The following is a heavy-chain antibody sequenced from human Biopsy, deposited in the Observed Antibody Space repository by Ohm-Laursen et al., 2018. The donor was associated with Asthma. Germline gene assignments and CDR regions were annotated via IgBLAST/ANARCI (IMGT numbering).Heavy chain of an antibody. Sequence: SLRLSCAASGFTLSPYVMHWVRQAPGKGLDWVALISFDPLNKQYADWVRGRFTVSRDSSKNTLYLQMNSLRADDTAVYYCARVPVAAAGPYYYGMDVWGQGTTVTVSS. CDR2: ISFDPLNK. J-gene: IGHJ6*02. CDR3: ARVPVAAAGPYYYGMDV. D-gene: IGHD6-13*01. CDR1: GFTLSPYV. V-gene: IGHV3-30*03.